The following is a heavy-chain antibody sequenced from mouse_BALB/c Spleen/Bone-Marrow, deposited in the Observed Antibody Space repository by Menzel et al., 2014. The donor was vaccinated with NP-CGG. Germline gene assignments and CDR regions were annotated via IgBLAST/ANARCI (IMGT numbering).Heavy chain of an antibody. CDR1: GFNIKDTF. J-gene: IGHJ2*01. Sequence: VQLQQSGAELVKPGASVKLSCAASGFNIKDTFIHWVKQRPEQGLEWIGSIDPANDNSKFDPKFQGKATLTADTSSNTAYLQLSSLTSEDTAVYFCTRNYVSRYFDYWGQGTTLTVSS. CDR3: TRNYVSRYFDY. CDR2: IDPANDNS. D-gene: IGHD1-1*01. V-gene: IGHV14-3*02.